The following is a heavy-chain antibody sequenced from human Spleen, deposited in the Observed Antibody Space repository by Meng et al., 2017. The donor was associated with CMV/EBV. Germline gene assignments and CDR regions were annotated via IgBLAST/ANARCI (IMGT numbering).Heavy chain of an antibody. J-gene: IGHJ5*01. Sequence: SVKVSCKASGGTFSTDAINWVRQAPGQRLEWMGGIIPITNMANYAQRFQGRATITADKSTSTVFMELRSLRSDDTAVYYCARDPYSGNWYEVYWFDSWGQGTLVTSPQ. CDR3: ARDPYSGNWYEVYWFDS. V-gene: IGHV1-69*10. D-gene: IGHD5-12*01. CDR2: IIPITNMA. CDR1: GGTFSTDA.